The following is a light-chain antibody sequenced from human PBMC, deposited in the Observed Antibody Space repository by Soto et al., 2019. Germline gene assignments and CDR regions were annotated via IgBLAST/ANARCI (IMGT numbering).Light chain of an antibody. V-gene: IGKV4-1*01. J-gene: IGKJ1*01. CDR2: WAS. CDR1: QSGLYRSDNKNY. CDR3: QQYYSTPWT. Sequence: DIVMTQSPDSLAVSLGERATINCKSSQSGLYRSDNKNYLAWYQQKPGQPPKLLIYWASTRESGVPDRFSGSGSGKDFTLTISSLQAEDVAVYYCQQYYSTPWTFGQGTKVEIK.